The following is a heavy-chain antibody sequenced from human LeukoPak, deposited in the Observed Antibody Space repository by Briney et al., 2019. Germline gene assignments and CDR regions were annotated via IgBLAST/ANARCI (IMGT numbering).Heavy chain of an antibody. CDR3: ARDRLRGDIVVVPAANLDYYYYMDV. D-gene: IGHD2-2*01. V-gene: IGHV3-21*04. Sequence: GGSLRLSCAASGFTFSSYSMNWVRQAPGKGLEWVPSISSSSSYIYYADSVKGRFTISRDNAKNSLYLQMNSLRAEDTALYYCARDRLRGDIVVVPAANLDYYYYMDVWGKGTTVTVSS. CDR1: GFTFSSYS. CDR2: ISSSSSYI. J-gene: IGHJ6*03.